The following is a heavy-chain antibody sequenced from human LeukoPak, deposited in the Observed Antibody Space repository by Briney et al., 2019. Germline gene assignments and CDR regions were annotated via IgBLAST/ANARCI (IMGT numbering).Heavy chain of an antibody. J-gene: IGHJ5*02. CDR1: GFTCSSNG. Sequence: PGRSLRLSCAASGFTCSSNGRHWVRQAPGKGLEWVAVISFDGSNKYYADSVKGRFTISRDNSKNTLYLHMTSLRPDDTAVYYCAKTTGGWFDPWGQGILVTVSS. CDR3: AKTTGGWFDP. D-gene: IGHD4-17*01. CDR2: ISFDGSNK. V-gene: IGHV3-30*18.